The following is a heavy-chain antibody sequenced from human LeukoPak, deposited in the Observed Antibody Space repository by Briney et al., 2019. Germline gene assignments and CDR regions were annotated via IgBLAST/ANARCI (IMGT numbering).Heavy chain of an antibody. V-gene: IGHV4-39*01. J-gene: IGHJ4*02. D-gene: IGHD5-12*01. CDR2: MYYSGSI. CDR1: GGSISSGTNY. Sequence: SETLSLTCTVSGGSISSGTNYWGWVRQPPGKGLEWIGSMYYSGSIYYNPSLKSRVSVSGDTSKNQFSLGLSSVTAADTAVYYCARHGDSGYDYFDYWVQGILVTVSS. CDR3: ARHGDSGYDYFDY.